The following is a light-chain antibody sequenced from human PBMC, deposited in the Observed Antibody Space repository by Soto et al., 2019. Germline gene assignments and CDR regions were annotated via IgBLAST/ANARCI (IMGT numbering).Light chain of an antibody. CDR1: PSVSNY. Sequence: EIVLTQSPATLSLSPGERATLSCRASPSVSNYLAWYQQKPGQAPRLLIYGAFNRATGIPARFSGSGSGTEFTLTISSLQPDDFATYYCQQYYTYWHMFGQGTKVDIK. J-gene: IGKJ1*01. CDR2: GAF. CDR3: QQYYTYWHM. V-gene: IGKV3-11*01.